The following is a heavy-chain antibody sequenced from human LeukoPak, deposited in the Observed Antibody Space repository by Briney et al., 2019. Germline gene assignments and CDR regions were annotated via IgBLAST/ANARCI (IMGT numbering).Heavy chain of an antibody. Sequence: GGSLRLSCAASGFTLSDHFMDWVRQAPGKGLEWVGRSRNKANSYTTVYAASVKGRFTISRDDSANSLYLQMNSLEVEDTAVYFCAREHNSFDIWGQGTMVTVSS. CDR2: SRNKANSYTT. CDR1: GFTLSDHF. CDR3: AREHNSFDI. V-gene: IGHV3-72*01. J-gene: IGHJ3*02. D-gene: IGHD2/OR15-2a*01.